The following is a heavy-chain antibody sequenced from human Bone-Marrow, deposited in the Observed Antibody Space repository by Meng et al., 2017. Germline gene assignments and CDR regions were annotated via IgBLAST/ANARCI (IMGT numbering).Heavy chain of an antibody. CDR1: GFTFSNAY. Sequence: EVQLVESGGGLVKPGWSIRLSCEGSGFTFSNAYMTWVRQVPGKRLEWVGRIKSKPDGETIDYAAPVKGRFTISRDDSKNTVYLQMNSLKTEDTAVYYCSGHIDYWGQGTLVTVSS. CDR2: IKSKPDGETI. V-gene: IGHV3-15*01. J-gene: IGHJ4*02. D-gene: IGHD5-12*01. CDR3: SGHIDY.